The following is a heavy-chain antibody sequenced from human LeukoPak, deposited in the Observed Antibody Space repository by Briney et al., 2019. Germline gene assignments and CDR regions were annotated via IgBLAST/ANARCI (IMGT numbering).Heavy chain of an antibody. CDR2: ISGNGNTI. Sequence: GGSLRLSCAASGFTFSNYEMNGVRQAPGKGLEWLSYISGNGNTIYYADSVKGRFTSSRDNAKNSLYLQMNSLRAEDTAVYYCARGSLVHYYGSGSYRIRAGFDSWGQGTLVTVSS. D-gene: IGHD3-10*01. V-gene: IGHV3-48*03. CDR3: ARGSLVHYYGSGSYRIRAGFDS. CDR1: GFTFSNYE. J-gene: IGHJ4*02.